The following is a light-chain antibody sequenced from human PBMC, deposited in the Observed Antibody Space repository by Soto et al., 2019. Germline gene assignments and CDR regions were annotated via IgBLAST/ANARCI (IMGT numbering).Light chain of an antibody. CDR2: SSD. V-gene: IGLV1-44*01. J-gene: IGLJ3*02. CDR1: SSNIGRNT. Sequence: QSVLTQPPSASGTPGQRVTISCSGSSSNIGRNTVKWYRQLPGTAPKLLIGSSDQRPSGVPARFSGSPYGTTASLAIRGLQSGDEAVYICAAWEDNLNAWAFGGGTKLSVL. CDR3: AAWEDNLNAWA.